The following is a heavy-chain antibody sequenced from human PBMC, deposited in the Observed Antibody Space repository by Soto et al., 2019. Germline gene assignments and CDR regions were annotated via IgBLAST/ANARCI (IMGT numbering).Heavy chain of an antibody. D-gene: IGHD6-13*01. Sequence: GGSLRLSCAASGFTFSDYYMSWIRQAPGKGLEWVSYISSSGSTIYYADSVKGRFTISRDNAKNSLYLQMNSLRAEDTAVYYCARSRAYSSSWYDPYYYYYYMDVWGKGTTVTVSS. J-gene: IGHJ6*03. V-gene: IGHV3-11*01. CDR2: ISSSGSTI. CDR1: GFTFSDYY. CDR3: ARSRAYSSSWYDPYYYYYYMDV.